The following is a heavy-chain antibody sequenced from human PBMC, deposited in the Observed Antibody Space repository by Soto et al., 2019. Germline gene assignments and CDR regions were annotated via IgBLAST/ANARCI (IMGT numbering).Heavy chain of an antibody. CDR1: GGSIINFY. D-gene: IGHD3-10*01. CDR3: ARESYYGSGATVVGY. CDR2: IYYSGTT. J-gene: IGHJ4*02. Sequence: SEALSLTCTVSGGSIINFYWSWILQPPGKGLEWIGYIYYSGTTSYNPSLNSRVTISVDTSKNQFSLKLNSVTAADTAVYYCARESYYGSGATVVGYWGLGTLVTVSS. V-gene: IGHV4-59*01.